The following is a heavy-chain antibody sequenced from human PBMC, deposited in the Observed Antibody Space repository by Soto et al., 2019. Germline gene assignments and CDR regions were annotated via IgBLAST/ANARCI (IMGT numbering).Heavy chain of an antibody. J-gene: IGHJ4*02. D-gene: IGHD3-16*01. V-gene: IGHV1-69*12. Sequence: QVQLVQSGAEVKKPGSSVKVSCKASGGTFSSYAISWVRQAPGQGLEWMGGIIPIFGTAKYAQKFQGRVTITADESTSTAYMELSSLRSEDTAVYYCARGGAGMVITFGGVPWEYWGQGTLVTVSS. CDR1: GGTFSSYA. CDR2: IIPIFGTA. CDR3: ARGGAGMVITFGGVPWEY.